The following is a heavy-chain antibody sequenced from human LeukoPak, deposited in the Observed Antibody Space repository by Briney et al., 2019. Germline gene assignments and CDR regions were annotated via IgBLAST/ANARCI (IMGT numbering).Heavy chain of an antibody. CDR1: GFTFDDYG. J-gene: IGHJ6*03. V-gene: IGHV3-20*04. Sequence: GGSLRLSCAASGFTFDDYGMSWVRQAPGKGLEWVSGINWNGGSTGYADSVKGRLTISRDNAKNSLYLQMNSLRAEDTALYYCARTSDYYYYMDVWGKGTTVTVSS. CDR3: ARTSDYYYYMDV. CDR2: INWNGGST. D-gene: IGHD2-2*01.